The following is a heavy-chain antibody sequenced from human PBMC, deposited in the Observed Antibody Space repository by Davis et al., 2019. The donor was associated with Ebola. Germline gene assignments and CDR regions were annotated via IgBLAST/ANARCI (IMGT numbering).Heavy chain of an antibody. CDR3: TTEGFASISGVVITEDYFDS. D-gene: IGHD3-3*01. J-gene: IGHJ4*02. CDR2: IRSKANGWTT. Sequence: GGSLRLSCAASGFSFSGYAMAWVRQAPGKGLEWVGRIRSKANGWTTDYAAPVKGRFTISRDDLKSTLYLQMNGLKAEDTAVYYCTTEGFASISGVVITEDYFDSWGQGTLVTVSS. CDR1: GFSFSGYA. V-gene: IGHV3-15*01.